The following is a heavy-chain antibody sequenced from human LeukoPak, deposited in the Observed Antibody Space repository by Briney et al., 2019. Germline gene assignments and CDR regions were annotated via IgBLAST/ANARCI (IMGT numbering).Heavy chain of an antibody. Sequence: GGSLRLSCAASGFTFSSYGMSWVRQAPGKGLEWVSGISGSGGSTYYADSVKGRFTISRDNSKNSLYLQMNSLTAEDTAVYYCARDWVAVGGDYMDVWGKGTTVTISS. J-gene: IGHJ6*03. CDR1: GFTFSSYG. V-gene: IGHV3-23*01. D-gene: IGHD2-15*01. CDR3: ARDWVAVGGDYMDV. CDR2: ISGSGGST.